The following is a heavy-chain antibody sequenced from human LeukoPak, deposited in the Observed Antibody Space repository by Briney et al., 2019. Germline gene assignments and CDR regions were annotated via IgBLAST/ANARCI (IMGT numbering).Heavy chain of an antibody. J-gene: IGHJ5*02. CDR2: SRSKANSYAT. V-gene: IGHV3-73*01. D-gene: IGHD6-13*01. CDR1: GFTFSGSA. CDR3: TRHSSSWFHNWFDP. Sequence: GGSLKLSCAASGFTFSGSAMHWVRQASGKGLEWVGRSRSKANSYATAYAASVKGRFTISRDDSKNTAYLQMNSLKTEDTAVYYCTRHSSSWFHNWFDPWGQGTLVTVSS.